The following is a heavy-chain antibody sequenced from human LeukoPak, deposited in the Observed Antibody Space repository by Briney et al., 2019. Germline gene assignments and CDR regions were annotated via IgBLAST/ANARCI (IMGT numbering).Heavy chain of an antibody. V-gene: IGHV4-59*08. CDR2: IYYSEST. CDR1: GGSISSYD. CDR3: ARRQVWRSSSWFVY. D-gene: IGHD6-13*01. Sequence: SETLSLTCTVSGGSISSYDWSWIRQPPAKGLERIGYIYYSESTNYNHSLKSRVTISVDTSKNQFSLKLSSVTAADTAVYYCARRQVWRSSSWFVYWGQGTLVTVSS. J-gene: IGHJ4*02.